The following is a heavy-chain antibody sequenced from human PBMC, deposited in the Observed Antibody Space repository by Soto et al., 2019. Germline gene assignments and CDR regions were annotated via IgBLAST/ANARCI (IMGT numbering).Heavy chain of an antibody. Sequence: ASVRVSCKASGYTFTSYYMHWVRQAPGQGLEWMGIINPSGGSTSYAQKFQGRVTMTRDTSTSTVYMELSSLRSEDTAVYYRARSTEWFGEPRGRTYSSDHYFDYWGQGTLVTVSS. D-gene: IGHD3-10*01. CDR3: ARSTEWFGEPRGRTYSSDHYFDY. V-gene: IGHV1-46*01. CDR2: INPSGGST. CDR1: GYTFTSYY. J-gene: IGHJ4*02.